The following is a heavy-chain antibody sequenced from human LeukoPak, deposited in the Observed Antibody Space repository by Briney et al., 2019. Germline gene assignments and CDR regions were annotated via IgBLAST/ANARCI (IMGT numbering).Heavy chain of an antibody. CDR1: GGSISSYY. J-gene: IGHJ6*02. D-gene: IGHD2-21*02. CDR2: IYTSGST. CDR3: AREAYCGGDCYSLDYYYYYGMDV. V-gene: IGHV4-4*07. Sequence: PSETLSPTCTVSGGSISSYYWSWIRQPAGKGLEWIGRIYTSGSTNYNPSLKSRVTMSVDTSKNQFSLKLSSVTAADTAVYYCAREAYCGGDCYSLDYYYYYGMDVWGQGTTVTVSS.